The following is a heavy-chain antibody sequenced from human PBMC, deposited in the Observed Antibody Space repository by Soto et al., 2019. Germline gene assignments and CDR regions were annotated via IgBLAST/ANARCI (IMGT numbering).Heavy chain of an antibody. CDR2: IIPIFGTA. CDR3: AREDILTGYYGKGMFDY. V-gene: IGHV1-69*13. Sequence: ASVKVSCKASGGTFSSYAISWVRQAPGQGLEWMGGIIPIFGTANYAQKFQGRVTITADESTSTAYMELSSLRSEDTAVYYCAREDILTGYYGKGMFDYRGQGTLVTVSS. D-gene: IGHD3-9*01. J-gene: IGHJ4*02. CDR1: GGTFSSYA.